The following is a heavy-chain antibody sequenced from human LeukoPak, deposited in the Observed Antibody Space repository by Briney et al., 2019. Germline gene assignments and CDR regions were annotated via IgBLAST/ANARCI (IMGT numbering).Heavy chain of an antibody. CDR2: IYYSGST. Sequence: SETLSLTCTVSGYSISSGYYWSWIRQPPGKGLEWIGYIYYSGSTNYNPSLKSRVTISVDTSKNQFSLKLSSVTAADTAVYYCAREGYYDSSGYQHAFDIWGQGTMVTVSS. D-gene: IGHD3-22*01. J-gene: IGHJ3*02. CDR1: GYSISSGYY. CDR3: AREGYYDSSGYQHAFDI. V-gene: IGHV4-61*01.